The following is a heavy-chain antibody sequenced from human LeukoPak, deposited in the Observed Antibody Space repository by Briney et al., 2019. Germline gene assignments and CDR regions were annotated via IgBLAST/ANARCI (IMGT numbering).Heavy chain of an antibody. Sequence: ASVKVSCKASGGTFSSYAISWVRQAPGQGLEWMGGIIPIFGTANYAQKFQGRVTITADESTSTAYMELSSLRSEDTAVYYCARSAVAGTLRYFDYWGQGTLGTVSS. V-gene: IGHV1-69*13. CDR2: IIPIFGTA. J-gene: IGHJ4*02. CDR1: GGTFSSYA. CDR3: ARSAVAGTLRYFDY. D-gene: IGHD6-19*01.